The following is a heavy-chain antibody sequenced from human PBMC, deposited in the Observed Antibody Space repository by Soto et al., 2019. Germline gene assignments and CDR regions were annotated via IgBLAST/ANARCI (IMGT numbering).Heavy chain of an antibody. CDR1: GDTFTIFA. D-gene: IGHD5-12*01. CDR2: IIPTIGTT. Sequence: QVQLVQSGAAVKKPGSSVKVSCKASGDTFTIFAIRWVRQAPGQGLEWMGGIIPTIGTTNYAQRFQGRITITGDESTGTAYMELSSLKSEDTAVYYCARDLGSGYDPGDYWGQGTLVTVSA. CDR3: ARDLGSGYDPGDY. V-gene: IGHV1-69*12. J-gene: IGHJ4*02.